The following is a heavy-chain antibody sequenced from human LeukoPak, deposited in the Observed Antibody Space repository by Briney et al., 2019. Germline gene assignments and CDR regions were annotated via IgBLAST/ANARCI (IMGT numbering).Heavy chain of an antibody. J-gene: IGHJ6*03. V-gene: IGHV3-23*01. CDR1: GFTFSSYG. D-gene: IGHD2-21*02. CDR2: ISGSGGST. Sequence: PGGSLRLSCAASGFTFSSYGMSWVRQAPGKVLEWVSAISGSGGSTYYADSVKGRFTISRDNSKNTLYLQMNSLRAEDTAVYYCAKDRRAYCGGDCFNYYMDVWGKGTTVTISS. CDR3: AKDRRAYCGGDCFNYYMDV.